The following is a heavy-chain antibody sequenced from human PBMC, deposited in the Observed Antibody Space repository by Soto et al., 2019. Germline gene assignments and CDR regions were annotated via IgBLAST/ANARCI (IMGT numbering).Heavy chain of an antibody. V-gene: IGHV3-74*01. Sequence: PGGSLRLSCAASAFSFSTSWMHWVRQAPGEGLVWVSRINPDGRTINYADSVKGRFTISRDNAKNTLYLQMNILRVEDTAVYFSATAGNYRFDNCGLGTLVTVS. CDR3: ATAGNYRFDN. CDR1: AFSFSTSW. D-gene: IGHD1-1*01. J-gene: IGHJ4*02. CDR2: INPDGRTI.